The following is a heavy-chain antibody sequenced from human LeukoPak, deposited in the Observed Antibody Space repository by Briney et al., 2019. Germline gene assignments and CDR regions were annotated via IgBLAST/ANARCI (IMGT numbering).Heavy chain of an antibody. V-gene: IGHV1-8*01. J-gene: IGHJ6*03. D-gene: IGHD5-18*01. CDR2: MNPNSGNT. Sequence: ASVKVSCKASGYTFTSYDINWVRQATGQGLEWMGWMNPNSGNTGYAQKFQGRVTMTRNTSISTAYMELSSLRSEDTAVYYCARGPPLKVYSYGPRAYYYYYYYMDVWGKGTTVTISS. CDR1: GYTFTSYD. CDR3: ARGPPLKVYSYGPRAYYYYYYYMDV.